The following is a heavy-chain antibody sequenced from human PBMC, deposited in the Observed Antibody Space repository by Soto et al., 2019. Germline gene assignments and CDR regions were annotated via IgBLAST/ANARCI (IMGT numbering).Heavy chain of an antibody. D-gene: IGHD5-12*01. CDR3: ARRSRGGYDWVGYNWFDP. J-gene: IGHJ5*02. CDR2: IYPSDSDT. Sequence: PGESLKISCKGSGYSFTTHWIAWVRQMPGKGLEWMGLIYPSDSDTTYSPSFQGQVTISVDKSISTAYVQWSSLKASDTAMYYCARRSRGGYDWVGYNWFDPWGQGTLVTVSS. CDR1: GYSFTTHW. V-gene: IGHV5-51*01.